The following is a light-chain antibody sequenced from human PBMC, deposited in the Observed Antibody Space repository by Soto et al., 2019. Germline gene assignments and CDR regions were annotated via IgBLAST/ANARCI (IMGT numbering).Light chain of an antibody. CDR2: DVS. V-gene: IGLV2-11*01. J-gene: IGLJ2*01. Sequence: QSALTQPRSVSGSPGQSVTISCTRTSSDVGGYNYVSWYQQHPGKAPKLMIYDVSKRPSGVPDRFSGSKSGNTASLTISGLQAEDEADYYCCSYAGSYTFHVVFGGGTKLTVL. CDR3: CSYAGSYTFHVV. CDR1: SSDVGGYNY.